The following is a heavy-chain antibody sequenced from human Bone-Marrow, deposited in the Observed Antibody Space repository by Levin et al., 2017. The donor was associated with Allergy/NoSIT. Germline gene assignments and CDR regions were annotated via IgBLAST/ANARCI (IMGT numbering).Heavy chain of an antibody. CDR2: IIPIFGTA. V-gene: IGHV1-69*06. D-gene: IGHD3-10*02. CDR3: ARVGSPMSGMLYYYYYGMDG. Sequence: SVKVSCKASGGTFSSYAISWVRQAPGQGLEWMGGIIPIFGTANYAQKFQGRVTITADKSTSTAYMELSSLRSEDTAVYYCARVGSPMSGMLYYYYYGMDGWGQGTTVTVSS. CDR1: GGTFSSYA. J-gene: IGHJ6*02.